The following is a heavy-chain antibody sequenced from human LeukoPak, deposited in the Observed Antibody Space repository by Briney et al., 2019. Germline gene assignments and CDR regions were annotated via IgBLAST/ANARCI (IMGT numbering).Heavy chain of an antibody. CDR3: ARGGTRGYSPHVGH. D-gene: IGHD5-18*01. V-gene: IGHV3-7*01. CDR1: GFTFSAYW. J-gene: IGHJ1*01. Sequence: GGSLRLSCAASGFTFSAYWMTWVRQAPGRGLEWVANIKQDGSEKYYVDSVKGRFIFSRDNAKNSVDLQMSSLRPEDTAVYYCARGGTRGYSPHVGHWGQGILVIVSS. CDR2: IKQDGSEK.